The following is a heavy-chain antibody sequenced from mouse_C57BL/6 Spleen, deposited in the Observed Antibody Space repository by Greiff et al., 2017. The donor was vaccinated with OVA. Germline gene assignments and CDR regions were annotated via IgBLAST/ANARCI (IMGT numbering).Heavy chain of an antibody. Sequence: QVQLQQPGAELVKPGASVKVSCKASGYTFTSYWMHWVKQRPGQGLEWIGRIHPSDSDTNYNQQFKGKATLTVDKSSRTAYMQLSSLTSGDSAVYYCAIDPSRSSLDYWGQGTTLTVSS. CDR3: AIDPSRSSLDY. CDR2: IHPSDSDT. J-gene: IGHJ2*01. V-gene: IGHV1-74*01. D-gene: IGHD1-1*01. CDR1: GYTFTSYW.